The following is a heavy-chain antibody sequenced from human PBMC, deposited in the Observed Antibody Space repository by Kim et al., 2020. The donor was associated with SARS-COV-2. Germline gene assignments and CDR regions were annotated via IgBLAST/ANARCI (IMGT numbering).Heavy chain of an antibody. D-gene: IGHD2-15*01. V-gene: IGHV3-21*01. Sequence: GGSLRLSCAASGFTFSSYSMNWVRQAPGKGLEWVSSISSSSNYIYYADSVKGRFTISRDNAKNSLYLQMNSLRAEDTAVYYCARDGVVVTQVGREVFDYWGQGTLVTVYS. CDR2: ISSSSNYI. J-gene: IGHJ4*02. CDR3: ARDGVVVTQVGREVFDY. CDR1: GFTFSSYS.